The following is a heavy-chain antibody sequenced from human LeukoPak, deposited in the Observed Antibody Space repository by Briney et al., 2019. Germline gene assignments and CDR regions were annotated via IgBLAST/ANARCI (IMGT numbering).Heavy chain of an antibody. CDR3: ARRFSTSPGLGGTAFDP. CDR1: GGSISSGSYY. Sequence: PSETLSLTCTVSGGSISSGSYYWGWIRQPPGKGLEWIGSIYYSGSTYYNPSLKSRVTISVDTSKNQFSLKLSSVTAADTAVYYCARRFSTSPGLGGTAFDPWGQGTLVTVSS. D-gene: IGHD2-2*01. CDR2: IYYSGST. V-gene: IGHV4-39*07. J-gene: IGHJ5*02.